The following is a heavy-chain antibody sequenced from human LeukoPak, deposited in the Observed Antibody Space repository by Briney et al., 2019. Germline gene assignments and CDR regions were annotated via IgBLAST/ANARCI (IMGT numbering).Heavy chain of an antibody. CDR3: ATESTTGTTWAAFDI. CDR2: FDPEDGET. V-gene: IGHV1-24*01. Sequence: ASVKVSCKVSGYTLTELSMHWERQAPGKGLEWMGGFDPEDGETIYAQKFQGRVTMTEDTSTDTAYMELSSLRSEDTAVYYCATESTTGTTWAAFDIWGQGTMVTVSS. CDR1: GYTLTELS. D-gene: IGHD1-1*01. J-gene: IGHJ3*02.